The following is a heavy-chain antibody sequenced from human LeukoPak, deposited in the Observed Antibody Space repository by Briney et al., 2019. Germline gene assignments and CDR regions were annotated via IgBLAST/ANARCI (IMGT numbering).Heavy chain of an antibody. Sequence: ASVKVSCKASGYTFTSYDINWVRQATGQGLEWMGWMNPNSGNTGYAQKFQGRVTKTRNTSISTAYMELSSLRSEDTAVYYCAREGWLTTDFDYWGQGTLVTVSS. CDR1: GYTFTSYD. CDR3: AREGWLTTDFDY. V-gene: IGHV1-8*01. CDR2: MNPNSGNT. D-gene: IGHD4-17*01. J-gene: IGHJ4*02.